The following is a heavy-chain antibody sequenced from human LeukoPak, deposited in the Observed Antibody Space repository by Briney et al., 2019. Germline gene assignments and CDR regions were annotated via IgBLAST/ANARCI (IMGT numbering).Heavy chain of an antibody. CDR2: IYSGGST. Sequence: GGSLRLSCAASGFTVSSNYMSWVRQAPGKGLEWVSVIYSGGSTYYADSVKGRFTISRDNSKNTLYLQMNSLRAEDTAVYYCARALCFGVPPPGYWGKGTLVTVSS. J-gene: IGHJ4*02. D-gene: IGHD3-10*01. CDR3: ARALCFGVPPPGY. V-gene: IGHV3-66*02. CDR1: GFTVSSNY.